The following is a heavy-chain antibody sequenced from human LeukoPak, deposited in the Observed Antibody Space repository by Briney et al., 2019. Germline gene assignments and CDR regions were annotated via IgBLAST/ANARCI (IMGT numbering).Heavy chain of an antibody. D-gene: IGHD3-10*01. CDR1: GGSFSGHY. V-gene: IGHV4-34*01. CDR3: ASNYYGSGSLDY. CDR2: INHSGST. Sequence: KPSETLSLTCAVYGGSFSGHYWSWIRQPPGKGLEWVGEINHSGSTNYNPSLESRVTISVDTSKNHFSLKLSSVIAADTAVYYCASNYYGSGSLDYWGQGNLVTVSS. J-gene: IGHJ4*02.